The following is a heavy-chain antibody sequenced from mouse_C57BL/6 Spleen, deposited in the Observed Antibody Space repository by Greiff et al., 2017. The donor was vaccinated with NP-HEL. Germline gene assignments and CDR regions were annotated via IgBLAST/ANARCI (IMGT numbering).Heavy chain of an antibody. CDR2: ISTYYGDA. CDR3: ARRDYGNFYWYFDV. Sequence: QVQLQQSGPELVRPGVSVKISCKGSGYTFTDYAMHWVKQSHAKSLEWIGVISTYYGDASYNQKFKDKATMTVAKSSSTAYMELARLPSEDSAVYYCARRDYGNFYWYFDVWGTGTTVTVSS. D-gene: IGHD2-1*01. CDR1: GYTFTDYA. V-gene: IGHV1-67*01. J-gene: IGHJ1*03.